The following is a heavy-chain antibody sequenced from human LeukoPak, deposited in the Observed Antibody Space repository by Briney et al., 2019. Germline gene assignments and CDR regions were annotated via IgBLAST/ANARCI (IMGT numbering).Heavy chain of an antibody. D-gene: IGHD3-10*01. J-gene: IGHJ4*02. CDR3: AKDMVRGATPPKDFDY. Sequence: GGSLRLSCAASGFTFSSYAMSWVCQAPGKGLEWVSAISGSGGSTYYADSVKGRFTISRDNSKNTLYLQMNSLRAEDTAVYYCAKDMVRGATPPKDFDYWGQGTLVTVSS. CDR2: ISGSGGST. CDR1: GFTFSSYA. V-gene: IGHV3-23*01.